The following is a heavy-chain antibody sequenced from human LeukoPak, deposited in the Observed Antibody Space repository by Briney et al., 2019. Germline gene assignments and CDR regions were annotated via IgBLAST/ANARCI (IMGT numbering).Heavy chain of an antibody. J-gene: IGHJ4*02. CDR3: ASTKRYSSSWYDTQYYFDY. D-gene: IGHD6-13*01. Sequence: VXXXPGQXXXXXXGIXPIFGPANYAQKFQGRVTITADESTSTAYMELSSLRSEDTAVYYCASTKRYSSSWYDTQYYFDYWGQGTLVTVSS. CDR2: IXPIFGPA. V-gene: IGHV1-69*01.